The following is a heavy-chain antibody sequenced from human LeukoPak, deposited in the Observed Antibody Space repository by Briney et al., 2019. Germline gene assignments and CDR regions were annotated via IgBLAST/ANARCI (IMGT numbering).Heavy chain of an antibody. V-gene: IGHV1-2*02. CDR3: ARDPYEYSSGWFDWFDP. CDR1: GYTFTSYY. CDR2: INPNSGGT. Sequence: ASVKVSCKASGYTFTSYYMHWVRQAPGQGLEWMGWINPNSGGTNYAQKFQGRVIMTRDTSISTAYMELSRLRSDDTAVYYCARDPYEYSSGWFDWFDPWGQGTLVTVSS. J-gene: IGHJ5*02. D-gene: IGHD6-19*01.